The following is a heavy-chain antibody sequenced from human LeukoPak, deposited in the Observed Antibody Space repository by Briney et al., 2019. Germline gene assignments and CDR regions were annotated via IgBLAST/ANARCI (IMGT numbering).Heavy chain of an antibody. V-gene: IGHV4-59*01. J-gene: IGHJ4*02. D-gene: IGHD3-10*01. CDR2: ISYSGSA. Sequence: PSETLSLTCTVSGGSISSYYWSWIWQPPGKGLEWIGYISYSGSANYNPSLKSRVTISVDTSENQFSLRLSSVTAADTAVYYCARAKYYYGSGSPYHFDYWGQGTLVTVSS. CDR3: ARAKYYYGSGSPYHFDY. CDR1: GGSISSYY.